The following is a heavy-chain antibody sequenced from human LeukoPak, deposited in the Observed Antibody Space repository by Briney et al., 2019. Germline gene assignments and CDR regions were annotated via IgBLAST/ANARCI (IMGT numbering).Heavy chain of an antibody. CDR1: GGSISSSSYY. V-gene: IGHV4-39*01. CDR3: AGLVAGTATIDH. Sequence: SETLSLTWTVAGGSISSSSYYWGWLRQPPGKGLEWFGNIFFSGSTYYDPSLKSRVTISVDTSKNQFSLKLRSVTAADTAVYYCAGLVAGTATIDHWGQGTRVTVSS. J-gene: IGHJ4*02. D-gene: IGHD2-21*02. CDR2: IFFSGST.